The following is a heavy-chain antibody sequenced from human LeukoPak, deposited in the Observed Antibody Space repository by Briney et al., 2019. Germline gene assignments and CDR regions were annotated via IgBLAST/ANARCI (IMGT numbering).Heavy chain of an antibody. CDR2: INSDGSRA. V-gene: IGHV3-74*01. CDR3: ARGYYSNWFDS. J-gene: IGHJ5*01. D-gene: IGHD3-22*01. CDR1: GFTFSSYG. Sequence: GGSLRLSCAASGFTFSSYGMHWVRQAPGKGLVGVSGINSDGSRATYADSVKGRFTISRENAKNTLYMQMNSLRAEDTAVYYCARGYYSNWFDSWGQGTLVTVSS.